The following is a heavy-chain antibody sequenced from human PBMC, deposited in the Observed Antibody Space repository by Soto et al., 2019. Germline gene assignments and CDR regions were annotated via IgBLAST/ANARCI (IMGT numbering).Heavy chain of an antibody. D-gene: IGHD5-12*01. Sequence: QVQVVESGGGVVQPGRSLRLSCAASGFSFSGHGIHWVRQAPGKGLEWVALISYDGNNKYYADSVKGRFTISRDNSKNTLSLQMNSLRAEDTAVYFCAKDQSFATTAPTNYGMDVWGQGTTVTVSS. CDR2: ISYDGNNK. CDR1: GFSFSGHG. J-gene: IGHJ6*02. CDR3: AKDQSFATTAPTNYGMDV. V-gene: IGHV3-30*18.